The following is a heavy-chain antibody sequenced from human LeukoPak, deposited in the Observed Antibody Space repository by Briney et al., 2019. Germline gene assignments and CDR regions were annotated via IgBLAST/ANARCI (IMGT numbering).Heavy chain of an antibody. Sequence: GASVKVSCKVSGNSLRDTSIHWVRQAPGQWLEWMGGFEPEDGEPIFTQTFQGRLSVTEDTSTDTAHMELSSLTVEDTAVYYCATADKWEPLDYWGQGTLVTVSS. CDR1: GNSLRDTS. J-gene: IGHJ4*02. CDR2: FEPEDGEP. D-gene: IGHD1-26*01. CDR3: ATADKWEPLDY. V-gene: IGHV1-24*01.